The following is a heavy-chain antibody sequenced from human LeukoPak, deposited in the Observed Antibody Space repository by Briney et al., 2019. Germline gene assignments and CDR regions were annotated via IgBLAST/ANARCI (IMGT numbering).Heavy chain of an antibody. CDR1: GFTISNYA. CDR2: ISDNGGNT. D-gene: IGHD5-18*01. V-gene: IGHV3-23*01. J-gene: IGHJ4*02. Sequence: RGSLRLSCAASGFTISNYAMNWVRQAPGKGLEWVSVISDNGGNTHYADPMKGRFTISRDNSKNTLYLQMNSLRAEDTAVYYCANAEGGYSYGYHFDYWGQGTLVTVSS. CDR3: ANAEGGYSYGYHFDY.